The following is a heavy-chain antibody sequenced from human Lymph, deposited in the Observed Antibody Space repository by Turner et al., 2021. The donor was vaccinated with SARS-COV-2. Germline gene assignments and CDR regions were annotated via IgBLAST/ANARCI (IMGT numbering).Heavy chain of an antibody. CDR1: GGSISSSNW. D-gene: IGHD2-15*01. CDR2: IHRSGNT. CDR3: ATKYCSGGSCSYFDY. Sequence: HVQLQESAPGLVKPSGTLSLTYAFSGGSISSSNWWSWVRQPPGEGLEWIGEIHRSGNTNYNQSLKSRVTISVDKSKNQFSRKLSSVTAADTALDYCATKYCSGGSCSYFDYWGQGTLVTVSS. V-gene: IGHV4-4*02. J-gene: IGHJ4*02.